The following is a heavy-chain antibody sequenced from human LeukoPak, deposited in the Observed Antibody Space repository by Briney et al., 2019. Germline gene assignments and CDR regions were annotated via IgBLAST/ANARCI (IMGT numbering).Heavy chain of an antibody. Sequence: GGSLRLSCAASGFTFSSYSMNWVRQAPGKGLEWVSSISSSSSYIYYADSVKGRFTISGDNAKNSLYLQMNSLRAEDTAVYYCAREFPEGLYCSSTSCYTTPFDYWGQGTLVTVSS. CDR1: GFTFSSYS. V-gene: IGHV3-21*01. D-gene: IGHD2-2*02. CDR2: ISSSSSYI. CDR3: AREFPEGLYCSSTSCYTTPFDY. J-gene: IGHJ4*02.